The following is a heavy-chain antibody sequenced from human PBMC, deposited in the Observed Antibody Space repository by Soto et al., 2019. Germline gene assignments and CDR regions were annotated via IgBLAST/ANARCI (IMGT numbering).Heavy chain of an antibody. V-gene: IGHV4-39*01. D-gene: IGHD1-26*01. J-gene: IGHJ4*02. CDR3: ARLPYSTSLDY. CDR1: GGSISSSSYY. Sequence: QVKLQESGPGLVKPSETLSLTCTVSGGSISSSSYYWGWIRQPPGKGLEWIGTIYFSGSTYYNPSLKSRVTIYVDTSKNQFSLKLSSVTAADTAVYYCARLPYSTSLDYWGRGTLVTVSS. CDR2: IYFSGST.